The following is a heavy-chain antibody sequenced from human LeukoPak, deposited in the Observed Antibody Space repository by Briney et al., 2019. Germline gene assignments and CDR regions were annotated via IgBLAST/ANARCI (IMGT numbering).Heavy chain of an antibody. J-gene: IGHJ3*02. Sequence: SSETLSLTCTVSGGSISSYYWSWIRQPPGKGLEWIGYIYYSGSTNYNPSLKSRVTISVDTSKNQFSLKLSSVTAADTAVYYCAGYSSASDAFDIWGQGTMVTVSS. CDR3: AGYSSASDAFDI. V-gene: IGHV4-59*01. D-gene: IGHD6-25*01. CDR2: IYYSGST. CDR1: GGSISSYY.